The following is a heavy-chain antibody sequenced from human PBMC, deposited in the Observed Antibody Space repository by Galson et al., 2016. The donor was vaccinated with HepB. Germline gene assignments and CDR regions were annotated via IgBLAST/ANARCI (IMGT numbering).Heavy chain of an antibody. CDR1: GYTLTNHF. CDR3: ARPTYYYGSGSWYFFDY. V-gene: IGHV1-46*01. J-gene: IGHJ4*02. CDR2: INPSVGST. D-gene: IGHD3-10*01. Sequence: SVKVSCKASGYTLTNHFMHWVRQAPGQGLEWMGLINPSVGSTSYAQKFQGRVTMTRDTSTSTAYMELRSLRSDDTAVYYCARPTYYYGSGSWYFFDYWGQGTLVTVSS.